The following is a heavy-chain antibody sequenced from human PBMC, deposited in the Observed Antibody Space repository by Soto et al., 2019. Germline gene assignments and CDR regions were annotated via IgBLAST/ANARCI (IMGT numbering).Heavy chain of an antibody. CDR2: INTDGTTT. J-gene: IGHJ4*02. CDR1: GFTLSTYW. V-gene: IGHV3-74*03. D-gene: IGHD3-3*01. CDR3: ARDPRYYDFWSGYFDY. Sequence: GGSLRLSCEASGFTLSTYWMHWVRQVPGKGLVWVSRINTDGTTTSYADSVKGRFTISRDNSKNTLYLQMNSLRAEDTAVYYCARDPRYYDFWSGYFDYWGQGTLVTVSS.